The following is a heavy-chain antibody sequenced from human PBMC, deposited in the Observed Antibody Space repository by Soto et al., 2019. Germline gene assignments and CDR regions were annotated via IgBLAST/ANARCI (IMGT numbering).Heavy chain of an antibody. CDR3: ARIGTLEAVADHDAFGI. J-gene: IGHJ3*02. CDR2: ISSSSSYI. V-gene: IGHV3-21*01. CDR1: GFTFSSYS. D-gene: IGHD6-19*01. Sequence: EVQLVESGGGLVKPGGSLRLSCAASGFTFSSYSMNWVRQAPGKGLEWVSSISSSSSYIYYADSVKGRFTISRDNAKNSPYLQMNCLGAEDTAVYYCARIGTLEAVADHDAFGIWGQGRMVTVSS.